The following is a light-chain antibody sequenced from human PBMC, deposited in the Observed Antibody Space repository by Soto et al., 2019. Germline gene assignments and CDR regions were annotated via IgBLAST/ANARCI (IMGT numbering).Light chain of an antibody. CDR1: SGSVSTSHY. V-gene: IGLV8-61*01. CDR3: MLCVATGVWV. CDR2: NIE. Sequence: QTVVTQEASLSVSPGGTVTLTCGLNSGSVSTSHYPSWYQQTPGRPPRTLILNIESRPSGVPERFSGTIIGRRAALTITGAQSEDESDYYCMLCVATGVWVLGGGTKVTVL. J-gene: IGLJ3*02.